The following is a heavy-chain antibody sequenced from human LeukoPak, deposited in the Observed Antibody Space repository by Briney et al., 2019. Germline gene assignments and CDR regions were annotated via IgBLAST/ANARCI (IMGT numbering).Heavy chain of an antibody. Sequence: PSETLSLTCSVSGGSISSYYWSWFRQPQGRDWSGLDSSNNPSLRGRVTISVDKSTNQFSLNMNSVTAADTAVYYCARYKYDYDTFTGYYTIWWFDPWGPGTLVIVSS. CDR1: GGSISSYY. J-gene: IGHJ5*02. D-gene: IGHD3-9*01. CDR3: ARYKYDYDTFTGYYTIWWFDP. CDR2: S. V-gene: IGHV4-4*09.